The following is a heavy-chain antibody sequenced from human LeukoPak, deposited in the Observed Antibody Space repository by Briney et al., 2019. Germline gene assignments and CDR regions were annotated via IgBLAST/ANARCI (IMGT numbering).Heavy chain of an antibody. CDR2: ISGSGGTT. CDR3: ARALFSSSWYLHYYYGMDV. V-gene: IGHV3-23*01. CDR1: GFTFSSYG. J-gene: IGHJ6*02. D-gene: IGHD6-13*01. Sequence: GGSLRLSCVASGFTFSSYGMNWVRQAPGKGLEWVSVISGSGGTTYYGNSVKGRFTISRDNAKNSLYLQMNSLRAEDTAVYYCARALFSSSWYLHYYYGMDVWGQGTTVTVSS.